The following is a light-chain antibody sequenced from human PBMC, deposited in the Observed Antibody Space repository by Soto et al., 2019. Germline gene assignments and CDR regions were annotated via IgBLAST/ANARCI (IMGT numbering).Light chain of an antibody. CDR3: HQYASSPLT. Sequence: EIVLTQSPGTLSLSPGERATLSCRVSQSVAKNFLAWYQQKPGQAPRLLIYGASSKASGIPDRFSGSGSGTDFTLTISRLEPEDFAVFYCHQYASSPLTFGGGTKVEI. CDR1: QSVAKNF. J-gene: IGKJ4*01. V-gene: IGKV3-20*01. CDR2: GAS.